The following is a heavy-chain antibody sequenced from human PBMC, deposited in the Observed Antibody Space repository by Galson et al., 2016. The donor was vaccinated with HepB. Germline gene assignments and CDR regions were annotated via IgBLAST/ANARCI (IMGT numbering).Heavy chain of an antibody. J-gene: IGHJ4*02. D-gene: IGHD5-18*01. CDR1: GFIFGDYV. CDR3: AKDMSHVDTAIDF. Sequence: SLRLSCAASGFIFGDYVMHWVRQAPGKGLEWVSGISLNSYNKGYADSVKGRFTISRDNAKNSLFLQMGSLRVEDTGLYYCAKDMSHVDTAIDFWGQGTVVSVSS. V-gene: IGHV3-9*01. CDR2: ISLNSYNK.